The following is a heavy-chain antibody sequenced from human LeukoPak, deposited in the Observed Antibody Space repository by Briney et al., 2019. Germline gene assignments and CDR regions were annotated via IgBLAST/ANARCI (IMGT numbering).Heavy chain of an antibody. CDR3: ARNTKYYYYMDV. CDR1: DGSISSGSYY. D-gene: IGHD2-8*01. V-gene: IGHV4-31*03. J-gene: IGHJ6*03. Sequence: SQTLSLTCTVPDGSISSGSYYWSWIRQHPGKGLEWIGYIYYSGNTYYNPSLKSRVNISVDTSKNQFSLKLSSVTAADTAVYYCARNTKYYYYMDVWGKGTTVTVSS. CDR2: IYYSGNT.